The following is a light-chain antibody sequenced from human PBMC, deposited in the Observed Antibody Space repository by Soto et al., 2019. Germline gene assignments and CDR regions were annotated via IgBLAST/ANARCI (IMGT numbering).Light chain of an antibody. Sequence: ERVMALAPATLSVSPGERATLSLKASQSARSSLGWYQQKPGQPPRLLIHDVSIRATGIPARFNGSGSGTEFTLTISSLQSEDFAVYYCQQRSNWITFGQGARLEI. CDR2: DVS. J-gene: IGKJ5*01. CDR3: QQRSNWIT. V-gene: IGKV3-15*01. CDR1: QSARSS.